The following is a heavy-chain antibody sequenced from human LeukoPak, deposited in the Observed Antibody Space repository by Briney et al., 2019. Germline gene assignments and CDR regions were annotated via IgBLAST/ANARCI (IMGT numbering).Heavy chain of an antibody. CDR1: GYTFTGYY. D-gene: IGHD2-2*01. Sequence: ASVKVSCKASGYTFTGYYMHWVRPAPGQGLAWMGWVNPNSGGTNYAQKFQGRVTMTRDTSISTAHMELSRLRSDDTAVYYCARDYVPAAREPYYYGMDVWGQGTTVTVSS. CDR3: ARDYVPAAREPYYYGMDV. J-gene: IGHJ6*02. V-gene: IGHV1-2*02. CDR2: VNPNSGGT.